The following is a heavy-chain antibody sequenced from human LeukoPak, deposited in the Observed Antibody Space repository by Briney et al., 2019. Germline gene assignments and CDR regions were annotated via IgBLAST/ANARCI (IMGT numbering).Heavy chain of an antibody. V-gene: IGHV3-21*01. CDR3: ARDFLHLGG. J-gene: IGHJ3*01. D-gene: IGHD3-16*01. CDR2: ITGSSSYI. Sequence: PGGSLRLSCAASGFTFSSCSMNWVRQAPGKGLEWVSSITGSSSYISYADSVKGRFTISRDNAKNSLYLQMNSLRAEDTAVYYCARDFLHLGGWGQGTMVTVSS. CDR1: GFTFSSCS.